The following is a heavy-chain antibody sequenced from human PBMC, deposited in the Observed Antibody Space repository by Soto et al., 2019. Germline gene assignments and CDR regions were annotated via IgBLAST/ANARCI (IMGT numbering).Heavy chain of an antibody. V-gene: IGHV4-39*01. CDR3: ARLGEFIAAAPS. CDR1: GGSISSSSYY. J-gene: IGHJ4*02. Sequence: WETLSLTCTVSGGSISSSSYYWGWIRQPPGKGLEWIGSIYYSGSTYYNPSLNSRVTISVDTSKNQFSLKLSSVTAADTAVYYCARLGEFIAAAPSWGQGTLVTVPQ. D-gene: IGHD6-13*01. CDR2: IYYSGST.